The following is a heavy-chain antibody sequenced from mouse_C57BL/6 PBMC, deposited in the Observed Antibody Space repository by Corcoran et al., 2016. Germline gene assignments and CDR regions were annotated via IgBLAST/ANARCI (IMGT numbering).Heavy chain of an antibody. Sequence: EVQLQQSGPELVKPGASVKISCKASGYTFTDYYMNWVKQSHGKSLEWIGDINPNNGGTSYNQKFKGKATLTVDKSSSTAYMELCSLTSEDSAVYYCARCIYYYGSSSYWYFDVWGTGTTVTVSS. V-gene: IGHV1-26*01. CDR1: GYTFTDYY. J-gene: IGHJ1*03. CDR2: INPNNGGT. D-gene: IGHD1-1*01. CDR3: ARCIYYYGSSSYWYFDV.